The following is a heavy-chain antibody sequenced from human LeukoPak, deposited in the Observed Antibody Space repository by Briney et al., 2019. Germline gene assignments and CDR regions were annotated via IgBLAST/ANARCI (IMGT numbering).Heavy chain of an antibody. CDR2: IYPGDSDT. J-gene: IGHJ4*02. CDR1: GSSFTSYW. V-gene: IGHV5-51*01. Sequence: GESLQISCKGSGSSFTSYWIGWVRPLPGKGLEWMGIIYPGDSDTRYSPSFQGQVTISADKSISTAYLQWSSLKASDTAMYYCARGPIEEFDYWGQGTLVTVSS. CDR3: ARGPIEEFDY.